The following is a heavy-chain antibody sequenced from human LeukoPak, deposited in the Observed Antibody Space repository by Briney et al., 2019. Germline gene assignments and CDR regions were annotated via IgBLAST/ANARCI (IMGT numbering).Heavy chain of an antibody. CDR3: ARVFAITMVRGVIRWFDP. V-gene: IGHV4-59*01. CDR1: GGSISSYY. CDR2: IYYSGST. Sequence: TSETLSLTCTVSGGSISSYYWSWIRQPPGKGLEWIGYIYYSGSTNYNPSLKSRVTISVDTSRNQFSLKLSSVTAADTAVYYCARVFAITMVRGVIRWFDPWGQGTLVTVSS. D-gene: IGHD3-10*01. J-gene: IGHJ5*02.